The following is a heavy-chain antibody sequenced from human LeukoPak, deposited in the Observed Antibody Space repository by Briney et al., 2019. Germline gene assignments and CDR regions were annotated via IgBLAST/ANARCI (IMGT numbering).Heavy chain of an antibody. CDR1: GFTFSSYS. V-gene: IGHV3-21*01. CDR3: ATEKNYGDYNAYGMDV. CDR2: ISSSSSYI. J-gene: IGHJ6*02. D-gene: IGHD4-17*01. Sequence: GGSLRLSCAASGFTFSSYSMNWVRQAPGKGLEWVSSISSSSSYIYYADSVKGRFTISRDNAKNSLSLQMNSLRAEDTAVYYCATEKNYGDYNAYGMDVWGQGTTVIVSS.